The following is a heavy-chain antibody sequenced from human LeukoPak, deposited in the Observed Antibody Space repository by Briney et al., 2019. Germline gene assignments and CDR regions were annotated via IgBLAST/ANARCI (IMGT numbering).Heavy chain of an antibody. CDR1: GFTFRNYY. J-gene: IGHJ4*02. V-gene: IGHV3-74*01. Sequence: GGSLRLSCVASGFTFRNYYMHWVRQVPGKGLVWVSRISGDGSSIFYADSVKGRFTISRGNAKNSLYVQMNSLRADDSAVYYCVTGAGRSGGDWGQGALVIVSS. CDR3: VTGAGRSGGD. D-gene: IGHD3-10*01. CDR2: ISGDGSSI.